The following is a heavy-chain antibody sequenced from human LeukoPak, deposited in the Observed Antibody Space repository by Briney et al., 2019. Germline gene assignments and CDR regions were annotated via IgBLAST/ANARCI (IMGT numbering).Heavy chain of an antibody. CDR1: GGSISSGGYY. CDR3: ASTADYYDSRRFDY. CDR2: IYYSGST. Sequence: PSETLSLTCTVSGGSISSGGYYWSWIRQHPGKGLEWIGYIYYSGSTYYNPSLKSRVTISVDTSKNQFSLKLSSVSAADTAVYYCASTADYYDSRRFDYWGQGTLVTVSS. J-gene: IGHJ4*02. D-gene: IGHD3-22*01. V-gene: IGHV4-31*03.